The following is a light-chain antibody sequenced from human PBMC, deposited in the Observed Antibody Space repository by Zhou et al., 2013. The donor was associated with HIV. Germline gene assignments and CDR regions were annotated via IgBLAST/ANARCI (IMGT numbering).Light chain of an antibody. CDR2: GAS. V-gene: IGKV3-15*01. Sequence: VLTQSPATLSVSPGERATLSCRASQSVSSNLAWYQQKPGQAPRLLIYGASTRATGIPARFSGSGSGTEFTLTISSLQSEDFAVYYCQQYNNWPLTFGGGTKVEIK. CDR1: QSVSSN. CDR3: QQYNNWPLT. J-gene: IGKJ4*01.